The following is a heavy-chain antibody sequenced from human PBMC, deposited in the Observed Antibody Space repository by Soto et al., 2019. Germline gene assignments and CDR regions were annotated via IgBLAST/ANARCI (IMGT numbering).Heavy chain of an antibody. J-gene: IGHJ4*02. CDR3: ARQSLGPYFDY. D-gene: IGHD3-16*01. Sequence: PSETLSLTCTVSGGSISSSSYYWGWIRQPPGKGLEWIGSIYYSGSTYYNPSLKSRVTISVDTSKNQFSLKLSSVTAADTVVYYCARQSLGPYFDYWGQGTLVTVSS. CDR2: IYYSGST. CDR1: GGSISSSSYY. V-gene: IGHV4-39*01.